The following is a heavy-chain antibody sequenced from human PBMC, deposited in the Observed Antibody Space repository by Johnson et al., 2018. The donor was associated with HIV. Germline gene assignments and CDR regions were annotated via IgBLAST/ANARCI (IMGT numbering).Heavy chain of an antibody. D-gene: IGHD5-24*01. CDR3: ARTSLEMATISAFDI. V-gene: IGHV3-66*02. CDR2: IYSGGST. Sequence: VQLVESGGGLVQPGGSLRLSCAASGFTVSSNYMSWVRQAPGKGLEWVSVIYSGGSTYYADSVKGRFTISRDNSKNTLYIQMNSLRAEDTAVYYCARTSLEMATISAFDIWGQGTMVTVSS. CDR1: GFTVSSNY. J-gene: IGHJ3*02.